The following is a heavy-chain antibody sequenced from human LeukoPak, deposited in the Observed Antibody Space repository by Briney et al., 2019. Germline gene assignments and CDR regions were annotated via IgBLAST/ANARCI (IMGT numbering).Heavy chain of an antibody. D-gene: IGHD3-16*02. Sequence: GGSLTLSCAASGFTFSTYSMTWVRQAPGKGLEWVSSITSSSSYIYYADSVKGRFTISRDNAKSSLYLQMNSLRAEDTALYYCARHRTASDYWGQGTLVTVSS. CDR2: ITSSSSYI. V-gene: IGHV3-21*01. J-gene: IGHJ4*02. CDR3: ARHRTASDY. CDR1: GFTFSTYS.